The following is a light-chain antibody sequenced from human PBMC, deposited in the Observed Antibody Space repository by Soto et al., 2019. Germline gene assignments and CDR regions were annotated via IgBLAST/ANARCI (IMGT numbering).Light chain of an antibody. CDR1: SSDVGGYNS. CDR2: EVI. Sequence: QSVLTQPASVSGPAGQSITVSCTGTSSDVGGYNSVAVYQQHTGKPPNLIIYEVINRPSVGSDRFAGSKSGNTASLTISWLQAEDEADYYCSSYTSTSSYVFSTGTKVTVL. J-gene: IGLJ1*01. CDR3: SSYTSTSSYV. V-gene: IGLV2-14*03.